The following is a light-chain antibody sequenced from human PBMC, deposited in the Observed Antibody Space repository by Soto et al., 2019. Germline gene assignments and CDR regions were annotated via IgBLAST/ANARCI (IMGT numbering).Light chain of an antibody. CDR3: RQSST. J-gene: IGKJ2*01. Sequence: DIQMTQSPSSLSASVGDRVTITCRASQSISTYLNWYQQKPGKAPKLLIYSASSLQSGVSSRFSGSVYGTDFSLTTSSRQPEDFATYYCRQSSTFGQGTKVEIK. CDR1: QSISTY. V-gene: IGKV1-39*01. CDR2: SAS.